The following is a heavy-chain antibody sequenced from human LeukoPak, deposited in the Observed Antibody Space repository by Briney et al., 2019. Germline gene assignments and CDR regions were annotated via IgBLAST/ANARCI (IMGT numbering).Heavy chain of an antibody. Sequence: ASVKVSCKASGYTFTGYYMHWVRQAPGQGLEWMGWINPNSGGTNYAQKFQGRVTMTRDTSISTAYMELSRLRSDDTAVYYCAKEEAPYDILTGPDYWGQGTLVTVSS. D-gene: IGHD3-9*01. J-gene: IGHJ4*02. CDR3: AKEEAPYDILTGPDY. CDR2: INPNSGGT. V-gene: IGHV1-2*02. CDR1: GYTFTGYY.